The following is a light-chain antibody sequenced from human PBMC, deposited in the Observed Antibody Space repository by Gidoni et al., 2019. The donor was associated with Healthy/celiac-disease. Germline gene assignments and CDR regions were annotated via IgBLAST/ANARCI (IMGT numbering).Light chain of an antibody. CDR1: SSNIGAGYD. J-gene: IGLJ2*01. V-gene: IGLV1-40*01. CDR3: QSYDSSLSTVI. CDR2: GNN. Sequence: QSVLTQLPSVSEAPGHRVTISCTATSSNIGAGYDVHWYQQLPGTAPKLLISGNNNRPSGVPDRFSGSKSGTSASLAITGLQAEDEAGYYCQSYDSSLSTVIFGGGTKLTVL.